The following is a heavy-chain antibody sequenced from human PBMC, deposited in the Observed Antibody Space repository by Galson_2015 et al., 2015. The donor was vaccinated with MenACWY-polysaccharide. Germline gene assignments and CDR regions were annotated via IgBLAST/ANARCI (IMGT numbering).Heavy chain of an antibody. Sequence: SVKVSCKASGYTFTDYNMYWVRQAPGQGLEWMGWINPDSGDTKSAQKFQGRVTMTRDVSISTAYMEMSWLRSDDTAVYYCTRGVLAVARVPTSGSNDFWGQATLVTFSS. CDR2: INPDSGDT. CDR3: TRGVLAVARVPTSGSNDF. D-gene: IGHD6-19*01. V-gene: IGHV1-2*02. J-gene: IGHJ4*02. CDR1: GYTFTDYN.